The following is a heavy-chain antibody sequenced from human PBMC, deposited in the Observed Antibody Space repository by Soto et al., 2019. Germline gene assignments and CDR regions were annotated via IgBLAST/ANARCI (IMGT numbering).Heavy chain of an antibody. J-gene: IGHJ1*01. Sequence: GGSLRLSCVASGFTFSSYGMHWFRQAPGKGLEWVAVISFDGSDKYYADSVTGRFTISRDNSKNTLYLQMDSQGAEDTAVYYCASRVPHGTYGAPYFQHWGQGTLVTVSS. CDR3: ASRVPHGTYGAPYFQH. CDR1: GFTFSSYG. CDR2: ISFDGSDK. V-gene: IGHV3-30*03. D-gene: IGHD1-26*01.